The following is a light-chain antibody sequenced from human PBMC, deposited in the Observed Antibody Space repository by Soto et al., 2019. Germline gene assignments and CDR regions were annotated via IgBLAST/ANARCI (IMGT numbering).Light chain of an antibody. CDR3: QAWDSSTLV. Sequence: SYELTQPPSVSVSPGQTASITCSGAKLGDKYACWYQQKPGQSPVLVIYQDSKRPSGIPERFSGSNSGNTATLTISGTQAMDEADYYCQAWDSSTLVFGGGTKL. V-gene: IGLV3-1*01. J-gene: IGLJ2*01. CDR2: QDS. CDR1: KLGDKY.